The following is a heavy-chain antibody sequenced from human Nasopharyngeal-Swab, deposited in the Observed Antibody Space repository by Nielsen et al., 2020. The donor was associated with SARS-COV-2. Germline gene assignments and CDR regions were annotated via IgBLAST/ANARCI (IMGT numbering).Heavy chain of an antibody. CDR3: ARDREKSSGWTGVDYYYMDV. V-gene: IGHV1-69*13. Sequence: SVKVSCKASGGTFSSYAISWVRQAPGQGLEWMGGSIPIFGTANYAQKFQGRVTITADESTSTAYMELSSLRSEDTAVYYCARDREKSSGWTGVDYYYMDVWGKGTTVTVSS. J-gene: IGHJ6*03. CDR1: GGTFSSYA. CDR2: SIPIFGTA. D-gene: IGHD6-19*01.